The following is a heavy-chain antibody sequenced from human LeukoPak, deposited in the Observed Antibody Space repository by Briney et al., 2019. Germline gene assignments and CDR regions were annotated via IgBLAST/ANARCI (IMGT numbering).Heavy chain of an antibody. CDR1: GYTFTSYG. V-gene: IGHV1-18*01. J-gene: IGHJ4*02. D-gene: IGHD3-22*01. Sequence: ASVKVSCKASGYTFTSYGISWVRQAPGQGLEWMGWISAYNGNTNYAQKFQGRVTMTEDTSTDTAYMELSSLRSEDTAVYYCATDLDDSSGYPFDYWGQGTLVTVSS. CDR2: ISAYNGNT. CDR3: ATDLDDSSGYPFDY.